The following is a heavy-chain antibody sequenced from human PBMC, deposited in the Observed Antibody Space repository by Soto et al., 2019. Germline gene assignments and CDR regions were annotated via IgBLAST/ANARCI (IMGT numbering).Heavy chain of an antibody. Sequence: SVKVSCKASGYRFARYAIHWVRQAPGHTFEWMGSINAGNGNTKYSQKFQGRLTIATDTYATTAYMELSSLKSEDTAVYYCASWRGCDSRTCYFWLDPWGQGPLVTVSS. CDR1: GYRFARYA. CDR2: INAGNGNT. V-gene: IGHV1-3*01. D-gene: IGHD2-21*02. J-gene: IGHJ5*02. CDR3: ASWRGCDSRTCYFWLDP.